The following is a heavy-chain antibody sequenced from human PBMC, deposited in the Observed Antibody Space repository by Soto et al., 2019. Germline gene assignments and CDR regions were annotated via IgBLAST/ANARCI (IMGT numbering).Heavy chain of an antibody. V-gene: IGHV4-34*01. Sequence: SETLSLTCAVYGGSFSGYYWSWIRQPPGKGLEWIGEINHSGSTNYNPSLKSRVTISVDTSKNQFSLKLSSVTAADTAVYYCARARRGYGSGSYLSSYFDYWGQGTMVTVYS. J-gene: IGHJ4*02. D-gene: IGHD3-10*01. CDR3: ARARRGYGSGSYLSSYFDY. CDR2: INHSGST. CDR1: GGSFSGYY.